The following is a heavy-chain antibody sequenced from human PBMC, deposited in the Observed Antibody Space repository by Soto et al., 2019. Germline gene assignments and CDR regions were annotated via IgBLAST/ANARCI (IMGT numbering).Heavy chain of an antibody. D-gene: IGHD6-13*01. J-gene: IGHJ4*02. Sequence: QVQLQESGPGLVKPSQTLSLTCTVSGGSISSGDYYWSWIRQPPGKGLEWIGDIYYSGSTYYNPSLNIRVTIPLDTSKIPSSLQLTSVPAADTAVYSCACRPSSPSFGYWGQGTLVTVSS. CDR3: ACRPSSPSFGY. V-gene: IGHV4-30-4*01. CDR2: IYYSGST. CDR1: GGSISSGDYY.